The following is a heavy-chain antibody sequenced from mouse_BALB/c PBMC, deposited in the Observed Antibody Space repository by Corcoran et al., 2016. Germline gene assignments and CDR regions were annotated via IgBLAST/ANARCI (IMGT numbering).Heavy chain of an antibody. CDR3: SRQGDYYAMDY. V-gene: IGHV1S136*01. CDR2: INPYNDGT. Sequence: EVQLQQSGPELVKPGASVKMSCKASGYTFTSYVMHWVKQKPGQGLEWIGYINPYNDGTKYNEKFKGKATLTSDKSSSTAYMERSSLTSEDSAFYYCSRQGDYYAMDYWGQGTSVTVSS. CDR1: GYTFTSYV. J-gene: IGHJ4*01.